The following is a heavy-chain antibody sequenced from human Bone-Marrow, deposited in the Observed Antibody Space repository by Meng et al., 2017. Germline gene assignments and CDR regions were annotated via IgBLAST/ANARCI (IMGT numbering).Heavy chain of an antibody. Sequence: GESLKISCKASGYTFTSYGISWVRQAPGQGLEWMGWISAYNGNTNYAQKLQGRVTMTTDTSTSTAYMELRSLRSDDTAVYYCARYHSVVVAATNWGQGTLVTVSS. V-gene: IGHV1-18*01. J-gene: IGHJ4*02. D-gene: IGHD2-15*01. CDR1: GYTFTSYG. CDR2: ISAYNGNT. CDR3: ARYHSVVVAATN.